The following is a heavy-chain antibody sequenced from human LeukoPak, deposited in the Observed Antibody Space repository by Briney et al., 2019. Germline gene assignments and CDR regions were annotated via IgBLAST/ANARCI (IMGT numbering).Heavy chain of an antibody. J-gene: IGHJ5*02. CDR1: GFTFNSYG. V-gene: IGHV3-30*02. CDR3: ARDLGYSYGNNWFDP. D-gene: IGHD5-18*01. CDR2: IQFDGSNK. Sequence: GGSLRLSCAASGFTFNSYGMHWVRQAPGKGLEWVAFIQFDGSNKYYADSVKGRFTISRDNSKNTLYLQMNSLRPEDTAVYYCARDLGYSYGNNWFDPWGQGTLVTVSS.